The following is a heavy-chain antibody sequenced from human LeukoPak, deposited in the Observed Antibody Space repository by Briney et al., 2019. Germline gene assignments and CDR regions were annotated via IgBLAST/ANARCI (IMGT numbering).Heavy chain of an antibody. CDR2: INSDGSST. CDR1: GFTFNSYW. V-gene: IGHV3-74*01. CDR3: ARDLTYYDILTGYSSDGMDV. J-gene: IGHJ6*02. Sequence: GGSLRLSCAAPGFTFNSYWMHWVRHAPGKGLVWVSRINSDGSSTNYADSVKGRFTISRDNAKNTLYLQMNSLRAEDTAVYYCARDLTYYDILTGYSSDGMDVWGQGTTVTVSS. D-gene: IGHD3-9*01.